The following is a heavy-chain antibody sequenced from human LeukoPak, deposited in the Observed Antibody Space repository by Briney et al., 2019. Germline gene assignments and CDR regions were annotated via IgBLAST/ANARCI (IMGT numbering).Heavy chain of an antibody. CDR3: ASYPYYYGSGSYYNGET. CDR2: ISQSGST. Sequence: SETLSLTCAVYGESFSGYYWSWIRQPPGKGLEWMGEISQSGSTNYNPSLKSRVTISVDTSKNQFSLKLSSVTAADTAVYYCASYPYYYGSGSYYNGETWGQGTLVTVSS. CDR1: GESFSGYY. J-gene: IGHJ4*02. D-gene: IGHD3-10*01. V-gene: IGHV4-34*01.